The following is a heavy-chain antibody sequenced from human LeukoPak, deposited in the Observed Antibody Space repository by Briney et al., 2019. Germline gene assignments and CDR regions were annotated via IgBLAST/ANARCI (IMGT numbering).Heavy chain of an antibody. V-gene: IGHV1-69*13. J-gene: IGHJ4*02. CDR3: AVDTAMVSHY. CDR2: IIPIFGTA. CDR1: GGTFSSYA. Sequence: SVNVSCKASGGTFSSYAISWVRQAPGQGLEWMGGIIPIFGTANYAQKFQGRVTITADESTSTAYMELSSLRSEDTAVYYCAVDTAMVSHYWGQGTLVTVSS. D-gene: IGHD5-18*01.